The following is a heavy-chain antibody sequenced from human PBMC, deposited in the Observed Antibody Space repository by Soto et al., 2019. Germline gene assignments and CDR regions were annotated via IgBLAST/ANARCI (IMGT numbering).Heavy chain of an antibody. CDR2: INYSGRT. CDR3: ARTGHLFDY. V-gene: IGHV4-34*01. CDR1: GGSFSDHY. Sequence: SETLSLPYAVEGGSFSDHYCSWIRQPPGKGLEWIGEINYSGRTNYNPSLKSRVTISVDTSKDQFPLTLSSMTAADTAVYYCARTGHLFDYWGQGISVTVSS. J-gene: IGHJ4*02.